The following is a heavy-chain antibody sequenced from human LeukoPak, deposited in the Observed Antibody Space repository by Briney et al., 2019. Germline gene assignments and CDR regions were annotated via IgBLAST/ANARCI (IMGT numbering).Heavy chain of an antibody. CDR3: ATPAAGPGAEYSLY. Sequence: PGGSLRLSCAASGFTFSDYSMNWVRQAPGKGLEWVSSISSSSSYIYYADSVKGRFTTSRDNAKNSLDLQMNSLKVEDTAVYYCATPAAGPGAEYSLYWGQGTLVIVSS. CDR1: GFTFSDYS. J-gene: IGHJ1*01. V-gene: IGHV3-21*01. CDR2: ISSSSSYI. D-gene: IGHD6-13*01.